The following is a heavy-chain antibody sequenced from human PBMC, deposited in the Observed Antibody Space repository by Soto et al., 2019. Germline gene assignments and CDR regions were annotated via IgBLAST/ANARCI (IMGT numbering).Heavy chain of an antibody. CDR2: IIPIFGTA. CDR3: ARDEGIAAPLDYYYYGMDV. J-gene: IGHJ6*02. V-gene: IGHV1-69*13. CDR1: GGTFRSYA. Sequence: SVKVSCKASGGTFRSYAISWVRQAPGQGLEWMGGIIPIFGTANYAQKFQGRVTITADESTSTAYMELSSLRSEDTAVYYCARDEGIAAPLDYYYYGMDVWGQGTTVTVSS. D-gene: IGHD6-13*01.